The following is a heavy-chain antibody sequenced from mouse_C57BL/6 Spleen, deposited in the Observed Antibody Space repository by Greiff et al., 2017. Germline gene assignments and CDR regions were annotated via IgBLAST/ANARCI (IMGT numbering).Heavy chain of an antibody. Sequence: EVKLVESGGGLVKPGGSLKLSCAASGFTFSDYGMHWVRQAPEKGLEWVAYISSGRSTIYYADTVKGRFTISRDNAKNTLFLQMTSLRSEDTAMYYCARSNWDGGAMDYWGQGTSVTVSS. V-gene: IGHV5-17*01. D-gene: IGHD4-1*01. J-gene: IGHJ4*01. CDR1: GFTFSDYG. CDR3: ARSNWDGGAMDY. CDR2: ISSGRSTI.